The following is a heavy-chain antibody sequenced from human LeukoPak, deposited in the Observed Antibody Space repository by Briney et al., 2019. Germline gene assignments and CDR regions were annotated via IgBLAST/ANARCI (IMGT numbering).Heavy chain of an antibody. CDR3: ARGRYYYYMDV. CDR2: MSPDSGNT. J-gene: IGHJ6*03. Sequence: VASVKVSCKASGYTFTSYDINWVRQATGQGLEWMGWMSPDSGNTGYTQKFEGRVTMTRNTSISTAYMELSSLRSEDTAVYYCARGRYYYYMDVWGKGTTVTISS. V-gene: IGHV1-8*01. CDR1: GYTFTSYD.